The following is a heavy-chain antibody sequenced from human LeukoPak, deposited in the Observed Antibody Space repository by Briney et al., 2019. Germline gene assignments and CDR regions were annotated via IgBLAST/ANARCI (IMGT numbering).Heavy chain of an antibody. CDR2: IYYSGST. Sequence: PSQTLSLTCTVSGGSISSGGYYWSWIRQHPGKGLEWIGYIYYSGSTYYNPSLKSRVTISVDTSKNQFSLKLSSVTAADTAVYYCARGPRDCSSTSCYFYYYYYMDVWGKGTTVTVSS. CDR1: GGSISSGGYY. CDR3: ARGPRDCSSTSCYFYYYYYMDV. D-gene: IGHD2-2*01. J-gene: IGHJ6*03. V-gene: IGHV4-31*03.